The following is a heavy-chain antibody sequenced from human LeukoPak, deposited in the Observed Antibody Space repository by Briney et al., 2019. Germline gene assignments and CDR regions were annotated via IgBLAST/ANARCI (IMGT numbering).Heavy chain of an antibody. Sequence: GGSLRLSCAASGFTFSSYWMHWVRQAPGKGLEWVSAISGSGGSTYYADSVKGRFTISRDNSKNTLYLQMNSLRAEDTAVYYCAELGITMIGGVWGKGTTVTISS. D-gene: IGHD3-10*02. CDR2: ISGSGGST. CDR1: GFTFSSYW. J-gene: IGHJ6*04. CDR3: AELGITMIGGV. V-gene: IGHV3-23*01.